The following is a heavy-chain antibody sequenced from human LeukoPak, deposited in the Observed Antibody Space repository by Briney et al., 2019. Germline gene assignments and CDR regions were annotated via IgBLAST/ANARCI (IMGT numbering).Heavy chain of an antibody. CDR3: ARRAYYDSSGYHPTSGYFDL. V-gene: IGHV4-4*08. J-gene: IGHJ2*01. D-gene: IGHD3-22*01. Sequence: SETLSLTCSVSGGSMFSYYWNWIRQPPGKGLEWIGYIYSNGIAKYSPSLRSRGTISFATSRNQFSLRLTSVTAADTAIYYCARRAYYDSSGYHPTSGYFDLWGRGTLVTVSS. CDR1: GGSMFSYY. CDR2: IYSNGIA.